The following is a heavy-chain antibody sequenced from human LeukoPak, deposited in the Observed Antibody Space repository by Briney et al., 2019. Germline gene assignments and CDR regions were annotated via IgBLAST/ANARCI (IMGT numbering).Heavy chain of an antibody. CDR1: GYTFTSYG. D-gene: IGHD3-3*01. Sequence: GASVKVSCKASGYTFTSYGISWVRQAPGQGLEWMGWISAYNGNTNYAQKLQGRVTMTTDTSTSTAYMELRSLRSDDTAVYYCARLATYYDFWSGYRPFDIWGQGTMVTVSS. J-gene: IGHJ3*02. CDR3: ARLATYYDFWSGYRPFDI. CDR2: ISAYNGNT. V-gene: IGHV1-18*01.